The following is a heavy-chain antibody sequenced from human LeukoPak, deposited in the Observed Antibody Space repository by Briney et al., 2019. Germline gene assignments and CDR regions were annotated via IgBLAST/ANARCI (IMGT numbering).Heavy chain of an antibody. CDR3: ARRAPVWSAHYCFGMDV. CDR1: GFTFSDYA. D-gene: IGHD3-3*01. CDR2: IRYNGAAT. Sequence: GGSLRLSCEASGFTFSDYAMGWVRQAPGKGLEWVSAIRYNGAATFYTDSVRGRFTISRDQSKNTLYLQMNTVRAEDTAVYYCARRAPVWSAHYCFGMDVWGQGTTVTVSS. V-gene: IGHV3-23*01. J-gene: IGHJ6*02.